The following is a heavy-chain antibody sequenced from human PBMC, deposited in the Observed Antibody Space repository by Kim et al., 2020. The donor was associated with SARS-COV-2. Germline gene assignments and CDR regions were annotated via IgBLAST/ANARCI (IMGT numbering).Heavy chain of an antibody. CDR2: MYNVGTT. CDR1: GASIGNAY. Sequence: SETLSLTCTVSGASIGNAYWSWSRQTPGKGLEWIGYMYNVGTTGYNPSLKSRVIISADTSKNQCSLSLSSVTTADTAVYYCARGRVPYAWGQGILVSVSS. D-gene: IGHD4-17*01. CDR3: ARGRVPYA. J-gene: IGHJ4*02. V-gene: IGHV4-59*01.